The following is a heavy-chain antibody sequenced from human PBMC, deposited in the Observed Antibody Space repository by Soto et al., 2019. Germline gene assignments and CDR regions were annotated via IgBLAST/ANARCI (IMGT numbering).Heavy chain of an antibody. CDR2: IYHSGST. D-gene: IGHD2-2*02. J-gene: IGHJ3*02. CDR1: SGSISSSNW. Sequence: QVQLQESGPGLVKPSGTLSLTCAVSSGSISSSNWWSWVRQPPGKGLEWIGEIYHSGSTNYNPSLKSRVTISVDQSKNQFSLKLSSVTAADTAVYYCARVCSSTSCDNDAFDIWGQGTMVTVSS. V-gene: IGHV4-4*02. CDR3: ARVCSSTSCDNDAFDI.